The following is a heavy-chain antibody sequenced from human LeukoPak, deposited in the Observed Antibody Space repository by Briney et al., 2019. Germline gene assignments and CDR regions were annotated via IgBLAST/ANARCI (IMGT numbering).Heavy chain of an antibody. CDR3: ARAPTLEWLSTYMDV. CDR2: INHSGTT. CDR1: GGSFSGYY. Sequence: PSETLSLTCAVYGGSFSGYYWSWIRQPPGQGLEWIGEINHSGTTDYNPSLKSRVTISLYTSRNELSLTLSSVTAADTAVYYCARAPTLEWLSTYMDVWGKGTAVTVSS. D-gene: IGHD3-3*01. J-gene: IGHJ6*03. V-gene: IGHV4-34*01.